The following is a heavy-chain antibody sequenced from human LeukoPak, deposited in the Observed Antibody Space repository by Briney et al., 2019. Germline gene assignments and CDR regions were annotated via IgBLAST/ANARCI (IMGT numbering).Heavy chain of an antibody. CDR3: ARSGYSSGWLYYYYGMDV. J-gene: IGHJ6*02. V-gene: IGHV1-8*01. CDR1: GYTFTSYD. CDR2: MNPNSGNT. Sequence: ASVKVSCKASGYTFTSYDINWVRQATGQGLEWMGWMNPNSGNTGYAQKFQGRVTMTRNTSISTAYMELSSLRSEDTAVYYCARSGYSSGWLYYYYGMDVWGQGTTVTVSS. D-gene: IGHD6-19*01.